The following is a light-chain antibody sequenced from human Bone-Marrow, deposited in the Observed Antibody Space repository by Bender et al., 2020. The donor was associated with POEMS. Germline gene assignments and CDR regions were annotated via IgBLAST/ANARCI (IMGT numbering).Light chain of an antibody. CDR2: DVD. CDR1: NSDIGRYNY. J-gene: IGLJ3*02. V-gene: IGLV2-14*03. Sequence: QSALTQPASLSGSPGQSITISCIGTNSDIGRYNYVSWYQQHAGKAPKVIIYDVDNRPSGVSNRFSGSKSGNTASLTISVLQAEDEADYYCSSSTGSSTRVFGGGTKLTVL. CDR3: SSSTGSSTRV.